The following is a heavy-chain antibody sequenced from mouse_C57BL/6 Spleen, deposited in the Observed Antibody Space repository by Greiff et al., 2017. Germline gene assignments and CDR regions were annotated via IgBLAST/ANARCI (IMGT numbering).Heavy chain of an antibody. D-gene: IGHD2-4*01. J-gene: IGHJ2*01. CDR3: AREEAYEYDEEGDN. Sequence: QVQLQQPGAELVKPGASVKLSCKASGYTFTSYWMHWVKQRPGRGLEWIGRIDPNSGGTKYNEKFKSKATLTVDKPSSAAYMQVSSLTAEDSAVYDCAREEAYEYDEEGDNWGQGTTLTVSS. CDR1: GYTFTSYW. CDR2: IDPNSGGT. V-gene: IGHV1-72*01.